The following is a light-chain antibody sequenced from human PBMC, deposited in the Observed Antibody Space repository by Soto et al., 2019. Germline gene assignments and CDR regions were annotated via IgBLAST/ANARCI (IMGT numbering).Light chain of an antibody. J-gene: IGLJ3*02. CDR1: NIGVRS. V-gene: IGLV3-21*02. Sequence: SYELTQAPSVSVAPGQTASITCGANNIGVRSVHWHQKKPGQAPVLVVYDDDARPSGIPERFSGSNSGNTATLTITRVEAGDEADYYCQVWDDSRDQQVFGGGTKLTVL. CDR3: QVWDDSRDQQV. CDR2: DDD.